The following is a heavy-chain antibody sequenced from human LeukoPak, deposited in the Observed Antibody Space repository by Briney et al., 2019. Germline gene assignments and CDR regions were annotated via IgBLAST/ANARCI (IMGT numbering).Heavy chain of an antibody. CDR1: GFTFSSYA. CDR2: ISRSGVST. CDR3: ARLRPYYFVS. Sequence: GGSLRLSCAASGFTFSSYAWNWVRQAPGKGLEWVSAISRSGVSTYYADSVKGRFTISRDNSRDTLYLQMNSLRAEDTAVYYCARLRPYYFVSWAQGPLVIVSS. J-gene: IGHJ4*02. V-gene: IGHV3-23*01. D-gene: IGHD2-21*01.